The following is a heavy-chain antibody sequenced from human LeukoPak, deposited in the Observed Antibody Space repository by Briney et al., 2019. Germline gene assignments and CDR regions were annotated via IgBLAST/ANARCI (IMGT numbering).Heavy chain of an antibody. Sequence: PGGSLRLSCAASGFTFNNYALTWVRQTPGKGLECVSAISGDGVSPYYVDSVRGRFTISRDNSKNTLYLQMNSLRVEDTAVYYCAREVVTAGPTRWYFDLWGRGTLVTVSS. CDR3: AREVVTAGPTRWYFDL. D-gene: IGHD2-21*02. CDR2: ISGDGVSP. V-gene: IGHV3-23*01. CDR1: GFTFNNYA. J-gene: IGHJ2*01.